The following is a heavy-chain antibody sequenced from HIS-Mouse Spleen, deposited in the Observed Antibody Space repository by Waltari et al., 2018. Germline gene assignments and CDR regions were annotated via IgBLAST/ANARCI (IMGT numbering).Heavy chain of an antibody. Sequence: EVQLVESGGGLVKPGGSLRLSCAASGFTFSNAWMSWVRQAPGKVMEWVGRTKSKSEGGTTDYAAPVKGRFTISRDDSKNTLYLQMNSLKTEDTAVYYCIATTGYWGQGTLVTVSS. CDR1: GFTFSNAW. CDR2: TKSKSEGGTT. CDR3: IATTGY. J-gene: IGHJ4*02. V-gene: IGHV3-15*01. D-gene: IGHD3-9*01.